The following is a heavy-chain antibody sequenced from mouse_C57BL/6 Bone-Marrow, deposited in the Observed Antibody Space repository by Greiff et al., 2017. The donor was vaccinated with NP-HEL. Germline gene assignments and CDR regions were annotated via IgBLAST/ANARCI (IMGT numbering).Heavy chain of an antibody. Sequence: QVQLKQSGAELVRPGASVKLSCKASGYTFTSYWMDWVKQRPGQGLEWIGNIYPSDSETHYNQKFKDKATLTVDKSSSTAYMQLSSLTSEDSAVYYCASGSYAMDYWGQGTSVTVSS. CDR2: IYPSDSET. CDR3: ASGSYAMDY. J-gene: IGHJ4*01. V-gene: IGHV1-61*01. CDR1: GYTFTSYW.